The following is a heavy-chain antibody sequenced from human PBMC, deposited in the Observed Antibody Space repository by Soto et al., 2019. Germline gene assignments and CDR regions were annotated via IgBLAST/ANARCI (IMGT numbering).Heavy chain of an antibody. Sequence: QLLESGGGLVQPGGSLRLSCAASGFTFSSYSMNWVRQAPGKGLQWVATVGGGGDNIFYADSVKGRFTISRDDSQNMVFLQMNSLRPEDPAVYFCAKRDSGSGRSPPLINYWGQGTLVTVSS. V-gene: IGHV3-23*01. CDR2: VGGGGDNI. CDR3: AKRDSGSGRSPPLINY. J-gene: IGHJ4*02. D-gene: IGHD3-10*01. CDR1: GFTFSSYS.